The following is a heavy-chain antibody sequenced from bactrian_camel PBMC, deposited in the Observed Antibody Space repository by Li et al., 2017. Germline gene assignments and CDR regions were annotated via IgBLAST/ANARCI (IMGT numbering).Heavy chain of an antibody. J-gene: IGHJ4*01. CDR2: VSGGGSTT. Sequence: DVQLVESGGGLVQPGGSLRLSCAASGFTFSNYAVSWVRQAPGQGLEWVSAVSGGGSTTSYSDSVKGRFTISRDNAKNTVYLQLNSLKTEDTAVYYCARVRGVVAVSFVDYWGQGTQVTVS. CDR1: GFTFSNYA. V-gene: IGHV3S42*01. CDR3: ARVRGVVAVSFVDY. D-gene: IGHD6*01.